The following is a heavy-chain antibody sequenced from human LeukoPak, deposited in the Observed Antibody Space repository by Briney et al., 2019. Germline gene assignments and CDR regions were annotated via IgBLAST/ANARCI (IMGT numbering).Heavy chain of an antibody. D-gene: IGHD2-21*01. Sequence: SQTLSLTCTVSGGSISSGGYYWSWIRQHPGKGLEWIGYLYYTGTTYYNPSLKSRIIISVDTSRTQFSLRLSSVSAADTAIYYCARDLGVRGMDVWGQGTTVTVSS. CDR3: ARDLGVRGMDV. J-gene: IGHJ6*02. CDR1: GGSISSGGYY. CDR2: LYYTGTT. V-gene: IGHV4-31*03.